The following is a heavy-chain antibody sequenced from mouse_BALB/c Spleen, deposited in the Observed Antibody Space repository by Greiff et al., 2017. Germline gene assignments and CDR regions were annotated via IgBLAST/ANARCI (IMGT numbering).Heavy chain of an antibody. V-gene: IGHV5-17*02. CDR1: GFTFSSFG. J-gene: IGHJ4*01. Sequence: EVKLMESGGGLVQPGGSRKLSCAASGFTFSSFGMHWVRQAPEKGLEWVAYISSGSSTIYYADTVKGRFTISRDNPKNTLFLQMTSLRSEDTAMYYCARSNYGNLDYAMDYWGQGTSVTVSS. CDR3: ARSNYGNLDYAMDY. D-gene: IGHD2-1*01. CDR2: ISSGSSTI.